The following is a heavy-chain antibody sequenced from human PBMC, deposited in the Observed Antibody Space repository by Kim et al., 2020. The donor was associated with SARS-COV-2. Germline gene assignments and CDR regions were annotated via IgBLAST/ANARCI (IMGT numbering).Heavy chain of an antibody. V-gene: IGHV3-9*01. CDR1: GFTFDDYA. CDR2: ISWNSGSI. CDR3: AKLDYYDSSGGFDY. J-gene: IGHJ4*02. D-gene: IGHD3-22*01. Sequence: GGSLRLSCAASGFTFDDYAMHWVRQAPGKGLEWVSGISWNSGSIGYADSVKGRFTISRDNAKNSMYLQMNSLRAEDTALYYCAKLDYYDSSGGFDYWGQG.